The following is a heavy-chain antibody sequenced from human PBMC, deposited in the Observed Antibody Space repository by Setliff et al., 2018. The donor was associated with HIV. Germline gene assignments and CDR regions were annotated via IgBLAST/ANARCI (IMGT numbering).Heavy chain of an antibody. CDR3: AMFSSSSG. CDR1: GFTFNNAW. J-gene: IGHJ4*02. Sequence: GGSLRLSCAASGFTFNNAWMSWVRQAPGKGLEWVGRVKSKTDGGTTDYAAPVKGRFTISRDDSKNTLFLQINSLKTDDTAVYYCAMFSSSSGWGQGTQVTVS. V-gene: IGHV3-15*01. D-gene: IGHD6-6*01. CDR2: VKSKTDGGTT.